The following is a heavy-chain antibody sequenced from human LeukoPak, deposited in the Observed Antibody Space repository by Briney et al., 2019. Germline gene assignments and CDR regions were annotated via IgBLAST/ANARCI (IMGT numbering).Heavy chain of an antibody. D-gene: IGHD5-24*01. CDR1: GFTFSSYE. V-gene: IGHV3-48*03. CDR3: ASVEMATMGAAFDI. CDR2: ISSSGSTI. J-gene: IGHJ3*02. Sequence: GGSLRLSCAASGFTFSSYEMNWVRQDPGKGLEWVSYISSSGSTIYYADSVKGRFTISRDNAKNSLYLQMNSLRAEDTAVYYCASVEMATMGAAFDIWGQGTMVTVSS.